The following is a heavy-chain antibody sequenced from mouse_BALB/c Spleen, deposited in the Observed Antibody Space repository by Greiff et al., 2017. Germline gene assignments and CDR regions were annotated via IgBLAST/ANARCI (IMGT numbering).Heavy chain of an antibody. CDR2: ISSGGSYT. Sequence: EVMLVESGGGLVQPGGSLKLSCAASGFTFSSYTMSWVRQTPEKRLEWVATISSGGSYTYYPDSVKGRFTISRDNAKNTLYLQMSSLKSEDTAMYYCTRGVSEGYFDYWGQGTTLTVSS. CDR3: TRGVSEGYFDY. CDR1: GFTFSSYT. V-gene: IGHV5-6-4*01. J-gene: IGHJ2*01.